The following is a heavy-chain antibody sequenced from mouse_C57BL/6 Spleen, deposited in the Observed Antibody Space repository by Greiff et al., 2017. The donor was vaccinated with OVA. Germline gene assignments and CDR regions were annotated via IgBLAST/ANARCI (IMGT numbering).Heavy chain of an antibody. D-gene: IGHD1-1*01. CDR1: GYAFSSYW. Sequence: VKLMESGAELVKPGASVKISCKASGYAFSSYWMNWVKQRPGKGLEWIGQIYPGDGDTNYNGKFKGKATLTADKSSSTAYMQLSSLTSEDSAVYFCARQHYGSSYDFDYWGQGTTLTVSS. CDR3: ARQHYGSSYDFDY. CDR2: IYPGDGDT. J-gene: IGHJ2*01. V-gene: IGHV1-80*01.